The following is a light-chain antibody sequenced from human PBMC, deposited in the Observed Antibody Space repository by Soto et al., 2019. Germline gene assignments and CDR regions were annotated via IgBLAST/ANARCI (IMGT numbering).Light chain of an antibody. CDR2: EGS. J-gene: IGLJ3*02. V-gene: IGLV2-23*01. CDR3: SSYAGGRTLV. CDR1: YSDVGSYNL. Sequence: QSALTQPASVSGSPEQSITISCTGTYSDVGSYNLVSWYQQHPGKAPKLMVYEGSKRPSGVSDRFSGSKSGNTASLTISSLQAEDEADYYCSSYAGGRTLVFGGGTKLTVL.